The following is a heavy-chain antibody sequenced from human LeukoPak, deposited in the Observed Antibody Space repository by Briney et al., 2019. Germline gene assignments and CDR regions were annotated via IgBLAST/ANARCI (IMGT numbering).Heavy chain of an antibody. CDR3: AKDNRWLTAFDI. CDR2: ISGSGGST. Sequence: GGSLRLSCAASGFTFSSCAMSWVRQAPGKGLEWVSAISGSGGSTYYADSVKGRFTISRDNSKNTLYLQMNSLRAEDTAVYYCAKDNRWLTAFDIWGQGTMVTVSS. J-gene: IGHJ3*02. V-gene: IGHV3-23*01. CDR1: GFTFSSCA. D-gene: IGHD1-14*01.